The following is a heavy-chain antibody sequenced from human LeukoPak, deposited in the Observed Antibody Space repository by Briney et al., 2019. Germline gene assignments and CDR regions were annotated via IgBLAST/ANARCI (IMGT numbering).Heavy chain of an antibody. Sequence: SVKVSCKASGGTFSSYAISWVRQAPGQGLEWMGGIIPIFGTANYAQKFQGRVTITADESTSTAYMELSSLRSGDTAVYYCARSRGNYDILTGSMDYYYYGMDVWGKGTTVTVSS. CDR2: IIPIFGTA. V-gene: IGHV1-69*13. CDR3: ARSRGNYDILTGSMDYYYYGMDV. J-gene: IGHJ6*04. CDR1: GGTFSSYA. D-gene: IGHD3-9*01.